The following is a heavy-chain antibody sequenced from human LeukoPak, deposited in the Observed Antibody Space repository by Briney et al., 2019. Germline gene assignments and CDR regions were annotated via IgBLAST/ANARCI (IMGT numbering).Heavy chain of an antibody. V-gene: IGHV1-18*01. J-gene: IGHJ4*02. D-gene: IGHD3-16*01. CDR2: ISAYNGYT. Sequence: ASVKVSCEASGYTFASYGISWVRQAPGQGLEWMGWISAYNGYTNYAQKFQGRVTMTTDTSTSTVYMELRSLRSDDTAVYYCARDNDSRDPPHFDYWGQGTLVTVSS. CDR1: GYTFASYG. CDR3: ARDNDSRDPPHFDY.